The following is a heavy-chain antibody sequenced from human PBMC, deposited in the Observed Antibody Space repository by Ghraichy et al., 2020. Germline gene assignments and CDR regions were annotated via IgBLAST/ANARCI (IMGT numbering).Heavy chain of an antibody. J-gene: IGHJ4*02. D-gene: IGHD3-16*02. V-gene: IGHV4-34*01. Sequence: SETLSLTCAVYGGSFSGYYWSWIRQPPGKGLEWIGEINHSGSTNYNPSLKSRVTISVDTSKNQFSLKLSSVTAADTAVYYCASAPGYGFYSGVIYYWGQGPWSPSPQ. CDR3: ASAPGYGFYSGVIYY. CDR2: INHSGST. CDR1: GGSFSGYY.